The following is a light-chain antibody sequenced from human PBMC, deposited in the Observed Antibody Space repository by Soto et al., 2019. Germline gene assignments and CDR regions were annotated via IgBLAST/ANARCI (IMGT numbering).Light chain of an antibody. V-gene: IGLV2-14*03. CDR1: SIDIGAYNY. Sequence: QSALTQPASVSGSPGQSITISCTGTSIDIGAYNYVSWYQQHPGKAPKLMIYEVTNRPSGVSSRFSGSKSANTASLTNSGRQSEDEADYYCSSYTSGSTSYVDGTGTQLTVL. J-gene: IGLJ1*01. CDR3: SSYTSGSTSYV. CDR2: EVT.